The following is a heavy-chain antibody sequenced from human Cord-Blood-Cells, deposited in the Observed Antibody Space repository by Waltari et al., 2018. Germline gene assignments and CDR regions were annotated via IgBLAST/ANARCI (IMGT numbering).Heavy chain of an antibody. CDR1: GYSFASYW. V-gene: IGHV5-51*01. CDR3: ASNNWGLKWYFDL. Sequence: EVQLVQSGAKVKKPGESLQISCKGTGYSFASYWIGWVRQMPGKGLEWMGIIYPGDSDTRYSPSFQGQVTISADKSISTAYLQWSSLKASDTAMYYCASNNWGLKWYFDLWGRGTLVTVSS. J-gene: IGHJ2*01. CDR2: IYPGDSDT. D-gene: IGHD7-27*01.